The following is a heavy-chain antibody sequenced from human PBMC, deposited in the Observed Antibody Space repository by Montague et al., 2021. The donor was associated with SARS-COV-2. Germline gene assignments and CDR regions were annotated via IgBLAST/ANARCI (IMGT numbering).Heavy chain of an antibody. CDR2: IYYSGST. CDR3: SRGSGGMGNAFDI. CDR1: GGSISSYY. Sequence: SETLSLTCTVSGGSISSYYWSWIRQPPGKGLEWIGYIYYSGSTNYNPSLRSRVTISVDTSKNQISLKLSPVTAADTAVYYCSRGSGGMGNAFDIWGQGTMVTVSS. J-gene: IGHJ3*02. V-gene: IGHV4-59*01. D-gene: IGHD6-19*01.